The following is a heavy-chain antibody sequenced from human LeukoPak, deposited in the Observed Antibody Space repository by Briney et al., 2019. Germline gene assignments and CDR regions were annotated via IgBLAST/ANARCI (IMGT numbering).Heavy chain of an antibody. CDR1: GFTFSSYW. CDR3: ARDYFNCSSTSCQSYYYYYMDV. Sequence: GGSLRLSCAASGFTFSSYWMHWVRQAPGKGLVWVSRINSDGSSTSYADSVKGRFTISIDNAKNTLYLQMNSLRAEDTAVYYCARDYFNCSSTSCQSYYYYYMDVWGKGTTVTVSS. J-gene: IGHJ6*03. V-gene: IGHV3-74*01. D-gene: IGHD2-2*01. CDR2: INSDGSST.